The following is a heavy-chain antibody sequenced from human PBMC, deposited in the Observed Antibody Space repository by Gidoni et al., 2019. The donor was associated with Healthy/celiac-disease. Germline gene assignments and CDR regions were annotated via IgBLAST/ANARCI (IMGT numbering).Heavy chain of an antibody. Sequence: EVQLLEAGGGLVQPGGSLRLPCAASGFNFSSYAISWVRQAPGKGRAWCASISCSGVSIYYADSVKGRFTISRDNSKNTLYLQMNSLRAEDTAVYYCAKDRPQYYYGSGKPGPSMDVWGKGTTVTVSS. V-gene: IGHV3-23*01. CDR2: ISCSGVSI. CDR3: AKDRPQYYYGSGKPGPSMDV. D-gene: IGHD3-10*01. J-gene: IGHJ6*04. CDR1: GFNFSSYA.